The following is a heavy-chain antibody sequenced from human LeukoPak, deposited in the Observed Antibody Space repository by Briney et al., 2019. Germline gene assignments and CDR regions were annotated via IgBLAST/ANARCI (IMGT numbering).Heavy chain of an antibody. V-gene: IGHV3-9*01. J-gene: IGHJ4*02. Sequence: PGGSLRLSCAASGFTFDDYAMHWVRQAPGKGLEWVSGISWNSGSIGYADSVKGRFTISRDNAKNSLYLQMNSLRAEDTALYCCAPIAAAGSVDYWGQGTLVTVSS. D-gene: IGHD6-13*01. CDR2: ISWNSGSI. CDR1: GFTFDDYA. CDR3: APIAAAGSVDY.